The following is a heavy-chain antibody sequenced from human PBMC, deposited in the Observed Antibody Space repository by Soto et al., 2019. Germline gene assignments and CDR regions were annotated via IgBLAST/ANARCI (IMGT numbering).Heavy chain of an antibody. V-gene: IGHV3-7*01. CDR2: IKQAGGEQ. Sequence: EVQLVESGGGLVQPGVSLRLSCAASGFTFSSYWMTWVRQAPGTGLDCVANIKQAGGEQYYLDSVKGRFTISRDHAKNSLYLQMNSLRNEVTAVYYCARETGFLLTLRYCNDMTCPDDYWGQGALVTVSS. CDR3: ARETGFLLTLRYCNDMTCPDDY. J-gene: IGHJ4*02. CDR1: GFTFSSYW. D-gene: IGHD2-8*02.